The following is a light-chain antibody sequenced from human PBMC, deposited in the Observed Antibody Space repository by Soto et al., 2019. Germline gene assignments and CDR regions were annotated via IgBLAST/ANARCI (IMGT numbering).Light chain of an antibody. J-gene: IGKJ3*01. CDR2: AAS. V-gene: IGKV1-39*01. Sequence: DIQMTQSPSSLSASVGDRVTITCRASQSISSYLNWYQQNPGKAPKLLIYAASSLQSGVPSRFSGSGSGTDFTLTICSLQPEDFATYYCQQSYSRTFGTGTKVDIK. CDR3: QQSYSRT. CDR1: QSISSY.